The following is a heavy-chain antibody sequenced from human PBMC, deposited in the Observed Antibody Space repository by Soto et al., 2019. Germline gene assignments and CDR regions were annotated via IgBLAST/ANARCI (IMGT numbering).Heavy chain of an antibody. CDR3: AASLYEDILTGYHPVDF. CDR2: FYDSGNT. D-gene: IGHD3-9*01. J-gene: IGHJ4*02. V-gene: IGHV4-59*01. Sequence: PSETLSLTCIVSGGSISNYYWSWIRQPPGKGLEWIGYFYDSGNTNYNPSLKNRVTISVDTSKNQFSLKLSSVTAADTAAYFCAASLYEDILTGYHPVDFWGPGTLVTVSS. CDR1: GGSISNYY.